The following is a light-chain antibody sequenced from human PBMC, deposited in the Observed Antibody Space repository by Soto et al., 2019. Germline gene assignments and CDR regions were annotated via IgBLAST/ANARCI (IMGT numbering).Light chain of an antibody. Sequence: EIVLTQSPGTLSLSPGERATLSCRASQSVSSSCLAWYQQKPGPAPRLLIYGASSRSTVIADMFSGSGSGTDFTLTISRLEPEDFAVYYYQQYGSSPAVTFGGGTKVEIK. CDR3: QQYGSSPAVT. J-gene: IGKJ4*01. V-gene: IGKV3-20*01. CDR1: QSVSSSC. CDR2: GAS.